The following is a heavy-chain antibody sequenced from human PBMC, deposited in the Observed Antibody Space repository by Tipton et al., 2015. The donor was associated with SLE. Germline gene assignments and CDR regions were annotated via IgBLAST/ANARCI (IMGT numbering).Heavy chain of an antibody. J-gene: IGHJ2*01. V-gene: IGHV3-7*01. Sequence: SLRLSCAASGFTFSSYWMNWVRQAPGKGLEWVANIKQDGSEKYYVDSVKGRFTISRDNAKNSLYLQMNSLRAEDTALYFCARARGILGGSGWYFELWGRGTLVTVSS. D-gene: IGHD2-15*01. CDR1: GFTFSSYW. CDR3: ARARGILGGSGWYFEL. CDR2: IKQDGSEK.